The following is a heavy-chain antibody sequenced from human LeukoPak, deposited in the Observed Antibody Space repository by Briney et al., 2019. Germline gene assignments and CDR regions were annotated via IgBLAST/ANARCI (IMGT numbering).Heavy chain of an antibody. Sequence: SVKVSCKASGGTFSSYAISWVRQAPGQGLEWMGGIIPIFGTANYAQKFQGRVTITADKSTSTAYMELSSLRSEDTAVYYCARVPQYSSGRLSFDYWGQGTLVTVSS. J-gene: IGHJ4*02. CDR1: GGTFSSYA. CDR2: IIPIFGTA. D-gene: IGHD6-19*01. V-gene: IGHV1-69*06. CDR3: ARVPQYSSGRLSFDY.